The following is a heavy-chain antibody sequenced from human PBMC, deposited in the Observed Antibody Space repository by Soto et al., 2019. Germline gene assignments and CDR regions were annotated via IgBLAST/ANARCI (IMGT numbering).Heavy chain of an antibody. J-gene: IGHJ4*02. V-gene: IGHV3-23*01. D-gene: IGHD2-2*01. Sequence: GGSLRLSCAASGFTFSSYAMSWVRQAPGKGLEWVSAISGSGGSTYYADSVKGRFTISRDKSRNTLYLQMNSLRAEDTAIYYLAKDGRDQQLGLFDYWSQGSLVTVSS. CDR2: ISGSGGST. CDR3: AKDGRDQQLGLFDY. CDR1: GFTFSSYA.